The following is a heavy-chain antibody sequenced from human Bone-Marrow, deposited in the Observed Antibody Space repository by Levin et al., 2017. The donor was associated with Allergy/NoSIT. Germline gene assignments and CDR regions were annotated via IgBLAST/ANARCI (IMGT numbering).Heavy chain of an antibody. J-gene: IGHJ6*02. V-gene: IGHV4-31*03. CDR3: ARDPNSYEMGHYYYGMDV. CDR1: GGSISSGGYY. CDR2: IYYSGST. D-gene: IGHD5-18*01. Sequence: SETLSLTCTVSGGSISSGGYYWSWIRQHPGTGLEWIGYIYYSGSTYYNPSLKSRVTISVDTSKNQFSLKLSSVTAADTAVYYCARDPNSYEMGHYYYGMDVWGQGTTVTVSS.